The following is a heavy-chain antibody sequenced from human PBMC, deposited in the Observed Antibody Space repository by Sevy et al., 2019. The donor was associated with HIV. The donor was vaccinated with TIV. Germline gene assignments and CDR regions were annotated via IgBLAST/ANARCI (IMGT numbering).Heavy chain of an antibody. J-gene: IGHJ5*01. D-gene: IGHD1-1*01. Sequence: GGSLRLSCEASGFTFSSYWMSWVRQAPGKGLEWVAAIRYDGRTKQYADSVKGRCTISRDNSKNTLSLEMNSLRAEDTGLEFCARDSARVIVPTAGFDSWGQGTVVTVSS. CDR2: IRYDGRTK. CDR1: GFTFSSYW. V-gene: IGHV3-33*08. CDR3: ARDSARVIVPTAGFDS.